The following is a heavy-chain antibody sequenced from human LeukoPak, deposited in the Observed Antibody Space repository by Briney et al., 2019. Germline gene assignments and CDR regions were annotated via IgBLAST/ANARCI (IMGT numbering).Heavy chain of an antibody. J-gene: IGHJ6*02. V-gene: IGHV1-69*13. CDR3: ASGNEDLFGVVSIYYYYGMDV. CDR1: GGTFSSYA. Sequence: SVKVSCKASGGTFSSYAISWVRQAPGQGLEWMGGIIPIFGTANYAQKFQGRVTITADESTSTAYMELSSLRSEDTAVYYCASGNEDLFGVVSIYYYYGMDVWGQGTTVTVSS. D-gene: IGHD3-3*01. CDR2: IIPIFGTA.